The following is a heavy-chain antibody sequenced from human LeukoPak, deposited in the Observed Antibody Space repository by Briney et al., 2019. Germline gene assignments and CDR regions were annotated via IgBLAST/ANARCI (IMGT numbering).Heavy chain of an antibody. CDR1: GFTFDDYA. CDR2: ISWNSGSI. J-gene: IGHJ4*02. CDR3: AKGSSGWWKGYFDY. V-gene: IGHV3-9*03. Sequence: SLRLSCAASGFTFDDYAMHWVRQAPGKGLEWVSGISWNSGSIGYADSVKGRFTISRDNAKNSLYLQMNSLRAEDMALYYCAKGSSGWWKGYFDYWGQGTLVTVSS. D-gene: IGHD6-19*01.